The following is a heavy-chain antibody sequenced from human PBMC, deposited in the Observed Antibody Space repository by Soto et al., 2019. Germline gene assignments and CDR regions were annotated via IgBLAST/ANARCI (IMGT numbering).Heavy chain of an antibody. CDR2: IWYDGSNK. D-gene: IGHD1-26*01. CDR3: AREEQWELSSFDY. V-gene: IGHV3-33*01. CDR1: GFTFSSYG. J-gene: IGHJ4*02. Sequence: QVQLVESGGCVVQPGRSLRLSCAASGFTFSSYGMHWVRQAPGKGLEWVAVIWYDGSNKYYADSVKGRFTISRDNSKNTLYLQMNSLRAEDTAVYYCAREEQWELSSFDYWGQGTLVTVSS.